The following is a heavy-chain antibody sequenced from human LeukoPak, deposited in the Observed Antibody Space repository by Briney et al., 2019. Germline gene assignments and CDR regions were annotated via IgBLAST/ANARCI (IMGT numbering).Heavy chain of an antibody. CDR3: AREDGIVGDSSAFDI. Sequence: SETLSLTCAVYGGSFSGYYWSWIRQPPGKGLEWIGEINHSGSTNYNPSLKSRVTISVDTSKNQFSLKLSSVTAADTAVYYCAREDGIVGDSSAFDIWGQGTMVTVSS. V-gene: IGHV4-34*01. J-gene: IGHJ3*02. D-gene: IGHD1-26*01. CDR2: INHSGST. CDR1: GGSFSGYY.